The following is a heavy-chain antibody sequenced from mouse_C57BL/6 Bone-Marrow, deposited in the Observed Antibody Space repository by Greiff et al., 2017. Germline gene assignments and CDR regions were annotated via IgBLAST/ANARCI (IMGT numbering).Heavy chain of an antibody. D-gene: IGHD1-1*01. CDR1: GYTFTSYW. Sequence: QVQLQQPGAELVKPGASVKLSCKASGYTFTSYWMHWVKQRPGRGLEWIGRIAPNSGGTKYNEKFKSKATLTVDKPTNTAYMQLSSLTSEDSAVYYCARCYYGSSYPYYFDYWGQGTTRTVSS. V-gene: IGHV1-72*01. CDR3: ARCYYGSSYPYYFDY. J-gene: IGHJ2*01. CDR2: IAPNSGGT.